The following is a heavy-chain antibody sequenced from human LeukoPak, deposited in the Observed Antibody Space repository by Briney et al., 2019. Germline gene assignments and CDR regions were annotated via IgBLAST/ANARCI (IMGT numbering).Heavy chain of an antibody. D-gene: IGHD3-3*01. CDR1: GFTFNSYS. Sequence: KPGGSLRLSCAASGFTFNSYSMNWVRQAPGKGLEWVSSISSSCSYIYYADSVKGRFTISRDNAKNSLYLQMNSLRAEDTAVYYCARGHYDFWSGYYNPDYWGQGTLVTVSS. J-gene: IGHJ4*02. CDR3: ARGHYDFWSGYYNPDY. CDR2: ISSSCSYI. V-gene: IGHV3-21*01.